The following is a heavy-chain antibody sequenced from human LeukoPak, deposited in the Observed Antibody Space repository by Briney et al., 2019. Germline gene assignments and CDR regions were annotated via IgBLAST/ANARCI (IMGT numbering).Heavy chain of an antibody. CDR1: GFTFSSYA. Sequence: GRSLRLSCAASGFTFSSYAMHWVRQAPGKGLEWVAVISYDGSNKYYADSVKGRFTISRDNSKNTLYLQMNSLRAEDTAVYYCARGEKYYDFWSGAGYYYMDVWGKGTTVTVSS. D-gene: IGHD3-3*01. J-gene: IGHJ6*03. CDR3: ARGEKYYDFWSGAGYYYMDV. V-gene: IGHV3-30*01. CDR2: ISYDGSNK.